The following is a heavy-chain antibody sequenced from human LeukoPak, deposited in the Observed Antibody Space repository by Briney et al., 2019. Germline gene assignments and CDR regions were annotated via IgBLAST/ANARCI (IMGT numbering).Heavy chain of an antibody. CDR3: ARGRSFGELGVY. Sequence: ASVKVSCKGSGYTFIDYYIHWVRQAPGQGLEWMGSINPNSDVTNYAQNFQGRVTMTRDTFIRTAYMELSRLTSDDTAVYYCARGRSFGELGVYWGQGTLLTVSS. D-gene: IGHD3-10*01. CDR1: GYTFIDYY. V-gene: IGHV1-2*02. CDR2: INPNSDVT. J-gene: IGHJ4*02.